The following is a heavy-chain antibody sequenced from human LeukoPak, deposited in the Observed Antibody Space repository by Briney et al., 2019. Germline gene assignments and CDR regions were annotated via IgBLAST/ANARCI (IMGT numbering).Heavy chain of an antibody. CDR2: ISRDGTST. Sequence: PGGSLRLSCSASGFMFSPYSMHWVRRAPGKALEYVSGISRDGTSTRYADSVKGRFTISRDNSKKTLSLQMSSLRPEDTAVYYCVKDQGIAAPGTFDFWGRGTLVTVSP. J-gene: IGHJ4*02. V-gene: IGHV3-64D*06. CDR1: GFMFSPYS. D-gene: IGHD6-13*01. CDR3: VKDQGIAAPGTFDF.